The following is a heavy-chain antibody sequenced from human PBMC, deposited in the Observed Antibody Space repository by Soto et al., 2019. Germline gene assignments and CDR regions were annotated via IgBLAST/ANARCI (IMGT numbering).Heavy chain of an antibody. Sequence: GESLKISCKGSGHSFTSYWISWVRQMPGKGLEWMGRIDPSDSYTNYSPSFHGHVTISADKSISTAYLQWSSLKASDTAMYYCARPIKYCSGGSCYYYYYGMDVWGQGTTVTVSS. D-gene: IGHD2-15*01. V-gene: IGHV5-10-1*01. CDR3: ARPIKYCSGGSCYYYYYGMDV. CDR1: GHSFTSYW. J-gene: IGHJ6*02. CDR2: IDPSDSYT.